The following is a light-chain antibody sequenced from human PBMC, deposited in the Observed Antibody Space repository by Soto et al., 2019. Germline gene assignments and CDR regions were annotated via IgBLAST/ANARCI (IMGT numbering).Light chain of an antibody. CDR3: QQYGSSSRT. V-gene: IGKV3-20*01. CDR1: QSVSSY. Sequence: EIVLTQSPGTLSLSPGERATLFCRASQSVSSYLAWYQQNPGQAPRLLIYGASSRATGIPDRFSGSGSGTDFALTISRLEPEDFAVYYCQQYGSSSRTFVQGTKVEIK. CDR2: GAS. J-gene: IGKJ1*01.